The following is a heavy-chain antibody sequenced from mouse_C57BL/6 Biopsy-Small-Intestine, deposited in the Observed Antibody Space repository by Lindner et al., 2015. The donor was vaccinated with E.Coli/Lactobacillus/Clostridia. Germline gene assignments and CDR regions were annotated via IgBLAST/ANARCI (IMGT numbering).Heavy chain of an antibody. CDR3: ARSGNYYGTSRDYFDV. D-gene: IGHD1-1*01. CDR2: IYPGDGDT. J-gene: IGHJ1*03. CDR1: GYAFSSSW. V-gene: IGHV1-82*01. Sequence: VQLQESGPELVKPGASVKISCKASGYAFSSSWMTWVKQRPGKGLEWIGRIYPGDGDTDYNGKFKGKATLTADKSSSTAYMQLSSLTSEDSAVYFCARSGNYYGTSRDYFDVWGTGTTVTVSS.